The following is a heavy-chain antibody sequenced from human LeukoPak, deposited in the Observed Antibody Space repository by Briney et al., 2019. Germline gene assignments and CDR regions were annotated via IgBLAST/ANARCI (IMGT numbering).Heavy chain of an antibody. V-gene: IGHV4-34*01. CDR2: INHSGST. CDR3: ARVATGKGYPFDY. D-gene: IGHD1-1*01. Sequence: SETLSLTCAVYGGSFSGYYWSWIRQPPGKGLEWIGEINHSGSTNYNPSLKSRVTISVDTSKNQFSLKLNSVTAADTAVYYCARVATGKGYPFDYWGQGTLVTVSS. J-gene: IGHJ4*02. CDR1: GGSFSGYY.